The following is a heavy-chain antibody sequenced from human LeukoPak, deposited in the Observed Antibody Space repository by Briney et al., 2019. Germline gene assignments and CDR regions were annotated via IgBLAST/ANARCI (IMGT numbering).Heavy chain of an antibody. Sequence: GGSLRLSCAASGFTFSSYSMNWVRQAPGKGLEWVSYISISSSIIYYADSVKGRFTISRDNAKNSLYLQMNSLRAEDTAVCYCARVNYGDYLPSFDYWGQGTLVTASS. D-gene: IGHD4-17*01. J-gene: IGHJ4*02. V-gene: IGHV3-48*01. CDR2: ISISSSII. CDR3: ARVNYGDYLPSFDY. CDR1: GFTFSSYS.